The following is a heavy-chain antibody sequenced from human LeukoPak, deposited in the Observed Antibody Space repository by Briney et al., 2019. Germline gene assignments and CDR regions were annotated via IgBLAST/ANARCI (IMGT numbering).Heavy chain of an antibody. V-gene: IGHV1-46*01. CDR1: GYTFTSYY. J-gene: IGHJ5*02. CDR2: INPSGGST. D-gene: IGHD3-22*01. Sequence: ASVKVSCKASGYTFTSYYMHWVRQAPGQGLEWMGIINPSGGSTSYAQKFQGRVTMTRDTSTSTVYMELSSPRSEDTAVYYCARDNYYDSSGYRNWFDPWGQGTLVTVSS. CDR3: ARDNYYDSSGYRNWFDP.